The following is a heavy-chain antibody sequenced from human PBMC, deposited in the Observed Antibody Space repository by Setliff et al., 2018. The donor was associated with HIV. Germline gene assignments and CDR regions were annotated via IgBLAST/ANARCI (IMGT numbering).Heavy chain of an antibody. D-gene: IGHD2-8*01. CDR3: ARRGRDGVFIMFTTGFDP. Sequence: PSETLSLTCTVSGGSINSGSYYWGWIRQPPEKGLEWIGTMFYSGSTYYNPSLKSRVTIFIDTSKNQFSLKLNSVTAADTAVYYCARRGRDGVFIMFTTGFDPWGQGALVTVSS. CDR2: MFYSGST. V-gene: IGHV4-39*01. J-gene: IGHJ5*02. CDR1: GGSINSGSYY.